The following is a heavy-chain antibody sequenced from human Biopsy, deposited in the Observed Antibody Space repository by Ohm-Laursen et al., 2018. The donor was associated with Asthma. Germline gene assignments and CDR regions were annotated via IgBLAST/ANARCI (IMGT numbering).Heavy chain of an antibody. CDR2: ITFDGSTQ. Sequence: SLTLSCAASGRHFGSYNMYWARRAPVKGLEWEAVITFDGSTQHYGNSVKGRFTISRDNSKNMLFLQMISLRAEDTAVYYCLRDTLGYYFDIWGQGTLVTVSS. J-gene: IGHJ4*02. D-gene: IGHD6-13*01. V-gene: IGHV3-30-3*01. CDR3: LRDTLGYYFDI. CDR1: GRHFGSYN.